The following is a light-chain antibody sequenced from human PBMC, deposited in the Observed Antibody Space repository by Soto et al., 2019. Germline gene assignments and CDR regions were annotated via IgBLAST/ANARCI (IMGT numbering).Light chain of an antibody. Sequence: DIQMTQSPSSLSASVGDRVTITCQASQDISEYLNWYQQKPGKAPQILIYAASNLDTGVPARFSGSGSGTDFTFTITALQPEDVATYYCQQYESFPYTFGQGTKLEIK. J-gene: IGKJ2*01. CDR1: QDISEY. CDR2: AAS. CDR3: QQYESFPYT. V-gene: IGKV1-33*01.